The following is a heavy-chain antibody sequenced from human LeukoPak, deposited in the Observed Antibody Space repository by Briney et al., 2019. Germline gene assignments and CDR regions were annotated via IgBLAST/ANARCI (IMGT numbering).Heavy chain of an antibody. J-gene: IGHJ3*02. V-gene: IGHV3-21*01. Sequence: PGGSLRLSCTASGFTFSSYEMNWVRQAPGKGLEWVSSISSSSSYIYYADSVKGRFTISRDNAKNSLYLQMNSLRAEDTAAYYCARSDKGAFDIWGQGTMVTVSS. CDR2: ISSSSSYI. D-gene: IGHD3-9*01. CDR3: ARSDKGAFDI. CDR1: GFTFSSYE.